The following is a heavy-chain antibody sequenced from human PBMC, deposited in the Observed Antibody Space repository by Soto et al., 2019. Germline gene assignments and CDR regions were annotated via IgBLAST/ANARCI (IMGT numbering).Heavy chain of an antibody. D-gene: IGHD3-9*01. Sequence: LRLSCAASGFTLSSYNMNWVRQAPGKGLEWVSYISRSSSTIHYADSVKGRFTISRDNAKNSLYLQMNSLRDEDTAVYYCARDGSYYDILTGSPYYYYYDMDVWGQGTTVTVSS. J-gene: IGHJ6*02. CDR3: ARDGSYYDILTGSPYYYYYDMDV. CDR1: GFTLSSYN. V-gene: IGHV3-48*02. CDR2: ISRSSSTI.